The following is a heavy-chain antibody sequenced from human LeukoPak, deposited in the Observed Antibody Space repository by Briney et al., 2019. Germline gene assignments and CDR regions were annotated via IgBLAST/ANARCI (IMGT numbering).Heavy chain of an antibody. D-gene: IGHD2-2*01. Sequence: GASVKVSCKASGGTFSSYAISWVRQAPGQGLEWMGGIIPIFGTANYAQKFQGRVTITADESTSTAYMELSSLRYEDTAVYYCASLLVRGSSPNDAFDIWGQGTMVTVSS. J-gene: IGHJ3*02. CDR1: GGTFSSYA. CDR3: ASLLVRGSSPNDAFDI. CDR2: IIPIFGTA. V-gene: IGHV1-69*13.